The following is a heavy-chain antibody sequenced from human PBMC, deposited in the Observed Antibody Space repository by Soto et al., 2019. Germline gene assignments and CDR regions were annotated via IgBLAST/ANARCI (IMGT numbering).Heavy chain of an antibody. J-gene: IGHJ1*01. V-gene: IGHV3-74*01. CDR2: ISSDGTTT. CDR1: GFTFRKFW. CDR3: AIQDCTNDVCLQAAVTVGGALES. Sequence: EVQLVQSGGGLAQPGKSLRLSCAASGFTFRKFWMHWVRQVPGKGPVWVSYISSDGTTTDYADSVKGRFTISRENANDTLYLQMDSLGAEDTAVYYCAIQDCTNDVCLQAAVTVGGALESWGQGTLGTVSS. D-gene: IGHD2-8*01.